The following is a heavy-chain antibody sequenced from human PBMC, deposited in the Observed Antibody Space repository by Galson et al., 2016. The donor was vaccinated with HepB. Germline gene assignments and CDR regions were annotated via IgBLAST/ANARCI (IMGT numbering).Heavy chain of an antibody. CDR3: ARDAADYGDFTAGPE. CDR2: ISRRSSDI. D-gene: IGHD4-17*01. V-gene: IGHV3-21*01. Sequence: SLRLSCAASGFTFNTYAMTWVRQAPGKGLEWVSSISRRSSDIEYADSVKGRFTISRDNAKNSLYPQMNSLRAEDTAVYYCARDAADYGDFTAGPEWGQGALVTVSS. CDR1: GFTFNTYA. J-gene: IGHJ4*02.